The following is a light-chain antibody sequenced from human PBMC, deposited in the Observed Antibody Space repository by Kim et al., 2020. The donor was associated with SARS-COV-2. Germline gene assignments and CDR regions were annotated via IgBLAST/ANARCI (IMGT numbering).Light chain of an antibody. CDR1: QSVSSKS. CDR2: GVS. Sequence: EIVLTQSPDTLSLSPGERATLSCKASQSVSSKSLAWYQHKVGQPPRLLIYGVSTRATGVPGRFSGSGSGTDFTLVISRLESEDFAMYYCQKYGNSYTFGHVTKLEI. J-gene: IGKJ2*01. CDR3: QKYGNSYT. V-gene: IGKV3-20*01.